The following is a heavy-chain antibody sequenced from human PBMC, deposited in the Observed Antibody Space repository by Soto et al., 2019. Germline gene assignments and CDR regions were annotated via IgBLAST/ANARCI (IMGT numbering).Heavy chain of an antibody. V-gene: IGHV1-69*13. CDR3: ARDRSSGSAER. Sequence: SVNVSCKASGGTFSSYAISWVRQAPGQGLEWMGGIIPIFGTSNYAQKFQGRVTITADESTSTAYMELSSLRSEDTAVYYCARDRSSGSAERWGQETLVSLSS. D-gene: IGHD3-22*01. CDR1: GGTFSSYA. CDR2: IIPIFGTS. J-gene: IGHJ4*02.